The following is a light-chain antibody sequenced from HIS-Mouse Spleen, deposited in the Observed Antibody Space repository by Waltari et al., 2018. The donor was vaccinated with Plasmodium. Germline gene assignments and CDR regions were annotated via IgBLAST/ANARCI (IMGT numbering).Light chain of an antibody. V-gene: IGLV3-1*01. CDR1: KLGYKY. Sequence: SYELTQQPSVSVSPGQTASITCSGAKLGYKYACWYQQKPGQSPVLVIYQDSKRPSGIPALFSGSSSWNTATLTISGTQAMDEADCYCQAWDSSTVVFGGGTKLTVL. CDR2: QDS. J-gene: IGLJ2*01. CDR3: QAWDSSTVV.